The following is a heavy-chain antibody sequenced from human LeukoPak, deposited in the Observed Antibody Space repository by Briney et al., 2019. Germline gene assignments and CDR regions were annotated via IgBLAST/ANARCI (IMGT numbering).Heavy chain of an antibody. V-gene: IGHV3-30-3*01. J-gene: IGHJ4*02. CDR1: GFTFSSYA. D-gene: IGHD3-3*01. CDR2: ISYDGSNK. CDR3: ARDPRITIFGVVISLPDY. Sequence: GGSLRLSCAASGFTFSSYAMHWVRQAPGKGLEWVAVISYDGSNKYYADSVKGRFTISRDNSKNTLYLQMNSLRAEDTAVYYCARDPRITIFGVVISLPDYWGQGTLVTVSS.